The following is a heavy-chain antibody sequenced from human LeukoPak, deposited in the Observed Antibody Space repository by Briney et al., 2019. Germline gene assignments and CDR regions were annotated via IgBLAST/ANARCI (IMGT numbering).Heavy chain of an antibody. CDR3: ARSVTPGTLYGLDV. J-gene: IGHJ6*02. D-gene: IGHD4-17*01. CDR2: IIPIVDIT. V-gene: IGHV1-69*04. CDR1: GGTFNNYG. Sequence: GASVKVSCKASGGTFNNYGISWVRQAPGQGLEWMGRIIPIVDITNYAQKFQGRVTINADKSTSTAYMELSGLRSEDTAVYYCARSVTPGTLYGLDVWGQGTTVTVSS.